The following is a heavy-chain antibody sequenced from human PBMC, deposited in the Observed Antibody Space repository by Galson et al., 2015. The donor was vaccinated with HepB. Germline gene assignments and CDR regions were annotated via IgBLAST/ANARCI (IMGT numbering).Heavy chain of an antibody. Sequence: SCKASGGTFSSYAISWVRQAPGQGLEWMGRIIPILGIANYAQKFQGRVTITADKSTSTAYMELSSLRSEDTAVYHCARVRLVPARGALDYWGQGTPVTVSS. J-gene: IGHJ4*02. D-gene: IGHD6-19*01. V-gene: IGHV1-69*04. CDR3: ARVRLVPARGALDY. CDR2: IIPILGIA. CDR1: GGTFSSYA.